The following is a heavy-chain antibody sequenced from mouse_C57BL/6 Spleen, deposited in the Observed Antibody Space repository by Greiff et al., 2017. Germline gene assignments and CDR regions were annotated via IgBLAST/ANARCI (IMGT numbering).Heavy chain of an antibody. J-gene: IGHJ4*01. V-gene: IGHV1-64*01. CDR3: ARSDYYYAMDY. CDR2: FHPNSGST. CDR1: GYTFTSYW. D-gene: IGHD2-4*01. Sequence: VKLQQPGAELVKPGASVKLSCKASGYTFTSYWMHWVKQRPGQGLEWIGMFHPNSGSTNYNEKFKSKATLTVDKSSSTAYMQLSRLTSEDSAVYYCARSDYYYAMDYWGQGTSVTVAS.